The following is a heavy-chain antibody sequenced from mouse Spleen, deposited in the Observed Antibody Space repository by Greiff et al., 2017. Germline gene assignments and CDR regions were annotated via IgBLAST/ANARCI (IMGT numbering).Heavy chain of an antibody. V-gene: IGHV1-69*01. D-gene: IGHD5-5*01. CDR1: GYTFTSYW. Sequence: VQLQQPGAELVMPGASVKLSCKASGYTFTSYWMHWVKQRPGQGLEWIGEIDPSDSYTNYNQKFKGKATLTVDKSSSTAYMQLSSLTSEDSAVYYCARKLPLDYWGQGTTLTVSS. J-gene: IGHJ2*01. CDR3: ARKLPLDY. CDR2: IDPSDSYT.